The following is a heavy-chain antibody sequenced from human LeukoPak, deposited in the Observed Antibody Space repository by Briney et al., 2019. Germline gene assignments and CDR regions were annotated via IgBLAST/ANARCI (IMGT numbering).Heavy chain of an antibody. J-gene: IGHJ4*02. CDR1: GFTFSSYA. V-gene: IGHV3-23*01. D-gene: IGHD6-13*01. CDR3: AKERPYSSSLNLYYFDY. Sequence: GGSLRLSCAVSGFTFSSYAMSWVRQAPGKGLEWVSAISGSGGSTYYADSVKGRFTISRDNSKNTLNLQMNSLRAEDTAVYYCAKERPYSSSLNLYYFDYWGQGTLVTVSS. CDR2: ISGSGGST.